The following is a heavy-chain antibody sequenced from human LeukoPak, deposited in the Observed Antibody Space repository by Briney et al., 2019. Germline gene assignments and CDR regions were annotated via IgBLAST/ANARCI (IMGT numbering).Heavy chain of an antibody. Sequence: PGGSLRLSCAASGFTFSSYGMHWVRQAPGKGLEWVAVISYDGSNKYYADSVKGRFTISRDNSKNTLYLQMNSLRAEDTAVYYCAKIPMVDAFDIWGQGTMVTVSS. CDR1: GFTFSSYG. J-gene: IGHJ3*02. CDR3: AKIPMVDAFDI. V-gene: IGHV3-30*18. CDR2: ISYDGSNK. D-gene: IGHD2-8*01.